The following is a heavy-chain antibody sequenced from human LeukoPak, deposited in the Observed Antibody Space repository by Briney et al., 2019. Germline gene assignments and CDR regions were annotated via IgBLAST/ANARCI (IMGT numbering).Heavy chain of an antibody. CDR1: GDTFSSYA. J-gene: IGHJ5*02. V-gene: IGHV1-69*05. D-gene: IGHD2-2*01. CDR3: ARGVVPAANNNWFDP. CDR2: IIPIFGTA. Sequence: SVKVSCKASGDTFSSYAISWVRQAPGQGLEWMGGIIPIFGTANYAQKFQGRVTITTDESTSTAYMELSSLRSEDTAVYYCARGVVPAANNNWFDPWGQGTLVTVSS.